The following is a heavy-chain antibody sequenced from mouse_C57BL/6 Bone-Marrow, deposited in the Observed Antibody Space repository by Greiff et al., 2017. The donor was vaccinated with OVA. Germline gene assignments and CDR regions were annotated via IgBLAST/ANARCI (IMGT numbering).Heavy chain of an antibody. CDR3: ARGDWAWFAY. CDR2: ISSGGSYT. CDR1: GFTFSSYG. Sequence: EVKVVESGGDLVKPGGSLKLSCAASGFTFSSYGMSWVRQTPDKRLEWVATISSGGSYTYYPDSVKGRFTISRDNAKNTLYLQMSSLKSEDTAMYYCARGDWAWFAYWGQGTLVTVSA. D-gene: IGHD4-1*01. J-gene: IGHJ3*01. V-gene: IGHV5-6*01.